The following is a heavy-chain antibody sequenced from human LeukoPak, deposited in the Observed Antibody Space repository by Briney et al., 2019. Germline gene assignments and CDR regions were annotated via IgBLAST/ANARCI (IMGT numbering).Heavy chain of an antibody. V-gene: IGHV1-69*05. CDR1: GGTFSSYA. J-gene: IGHJ4*02. CDR3: ARDPDSSGWLDY. Sequence: ASVKVSCKASGGTFSSYAISWVRQAPGQGLEWMGGIIPIFGTANYAQKFQGRVTITTDESTSTAYMELSSLRSEDTAVYYCARDPDSSGWLDYWGQGTLVTVSS. CDR2: IIPIFGTA. D-gene: IGHD6-19*01.